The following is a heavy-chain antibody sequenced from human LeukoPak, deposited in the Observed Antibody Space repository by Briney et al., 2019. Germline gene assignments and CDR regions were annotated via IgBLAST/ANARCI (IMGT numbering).Heavy chain of an antibody. CDR2: ISSSSYT. J-gene: IGHJ4*02. D-gene: IGHD6-13*01. CDR3: ARFWSSYPFGIAPDY. Sequence: GSLRLSCAASGFTFSDYYMSWIRQAPGKGLEWVSYISSSSYTNYADSVKGRFTISRDNAKNSLYLQMNSLRAEDTAVYYCARFWSSYPFGIAPDYWGQGTLVTVTS. V-gene: IGHV3-11*06. CDR1: GFTFSDYY.